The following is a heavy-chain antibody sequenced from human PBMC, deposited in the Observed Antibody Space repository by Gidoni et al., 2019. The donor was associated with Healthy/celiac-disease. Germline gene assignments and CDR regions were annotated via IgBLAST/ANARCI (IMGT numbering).Heavy chain of an antibody. CDR3: ARGGDYYDSSGLYNWFDP. Sequence: QVQLQQWGAGLLKPSETLSLTCAVYGGSFGGYYWSWIRQAPGKGLEWIGEINHSGSTNYNPSLKSRVTISVDTSKNQFSLKLSSVTAADTAVYYCARGGDYYDSSGLYNWFDPWGQGTLVTVSS. CDR1: GGSFGGYY. V-gene: IGHV4-34*01. D-gene: IGHD3-22*01. CDR2: INHSGST. J-gene: IGHJ5*02.